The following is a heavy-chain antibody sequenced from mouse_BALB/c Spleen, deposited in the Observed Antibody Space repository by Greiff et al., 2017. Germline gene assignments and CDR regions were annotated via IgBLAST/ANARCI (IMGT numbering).Heavy chain of an antibody. Sequence: VQLQQSGAELARPGASVKMSCKASGYTFTSYTMHWVKQRPGQGLEWIGYINPSSGYTNYNQKFKDKATLTADKSSSTAYMQLSSLTSEDSAVYYCATYYGSSYDAMDYWGQGTSVTVSS. V-gene: IGHV1-4*01. D-gene: IGHD1-1*01. J-gene: IGHJ4*01. CDR3: ATYYGSSYDAMDY. CDR1: GYTFTSYT. CDR2: INPSSGYT.